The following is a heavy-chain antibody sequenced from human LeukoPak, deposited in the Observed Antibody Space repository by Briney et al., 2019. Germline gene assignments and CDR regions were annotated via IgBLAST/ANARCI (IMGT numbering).Heavy chain of an antibody. CDR2: IYYSGST. D-gene: IGHD1-1*01. CDR3: ARDGWNYAFDI. V-gene: IGHV4-59*01. Sequence: GSLRLSCAASGFTFSSYAMSWIRQPPGKGLEWIGYIYYSGSTNYNPSLKSRVTISVDTSKNQFSLKLSSVTAADTAVYYCARDGWNYAFDIWGQGTMVTVSS. CDR1: GFTFSSYA. J-gene: IGHJ3*02.